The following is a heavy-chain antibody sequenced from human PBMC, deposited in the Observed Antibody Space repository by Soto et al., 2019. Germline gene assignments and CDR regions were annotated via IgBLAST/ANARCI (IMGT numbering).Heavy chain of an antibody. CDR3: ARDGVSYDFWSGPGPIDYYGMDV. CDR1: GYTFTSYG. CDR2: ISAYNGNT. J-gene: IGHJ6*02. V-gene: IGHV1-18*01. Sequence: SVKVSCKASGYTFTSYGISWVRQAPGQGLEWMGWISAYNGNTNYAQKLQGRVTMTTDTSTSTAYMELRSLRSDDTAVYYCARDGVSYDFWSGPGPIDYYGMDVWGHGTTVTVSS. D-gene: IGHD3-3*01.